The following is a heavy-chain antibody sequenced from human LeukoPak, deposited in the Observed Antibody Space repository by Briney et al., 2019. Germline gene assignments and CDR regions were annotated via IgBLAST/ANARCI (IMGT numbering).Heavy chain of an antibody. CDR2: ISGSGGST. CDR3: AKVLVATGMFDY. D-gene: IGHD5-12*01. Sequence: PGGSLRLSCAASGFTFSSYAMSWVRQAPGKGLEWVSAISGSGGSTYYADSVKGRFTISRDNSKNTPYLQMNSLRAEDTAVYYCAKVLVATGMFDYWGQGTLVTVSS. V-gene: IGHV3-23*01. J-gene: IGHJ4*02. CDR1: GFTFSSYA.